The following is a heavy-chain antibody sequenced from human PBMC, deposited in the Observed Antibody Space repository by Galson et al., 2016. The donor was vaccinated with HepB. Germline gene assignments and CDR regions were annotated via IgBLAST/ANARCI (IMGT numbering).Heavy chain of an antibody. Sequence: QSGAEVKKPGESLKISCKASGYSFTTYWIGWVRQVPGKGLEWVGIIYPGDSDTRYSPSSQGQVTISADKSISAAYLQWNSLKASDTAKYYCARRSSDAFDIWGQGTMVTVSS. CDR2: IYPGDSDT. V-gene: IGHV5-51*01. CDR1: GYSFTTYW. CDR3: ARRSSDAFDI. D-gene: IGHD3-10*01. J-gene: IGHJ3*02.